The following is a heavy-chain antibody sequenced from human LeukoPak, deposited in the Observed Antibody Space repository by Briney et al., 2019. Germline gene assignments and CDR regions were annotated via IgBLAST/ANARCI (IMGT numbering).Heavy chain of an antibody. V-gene: IGHV4-30-2*01. CDR2: IYLSGST. J-gene: IGHJ3*02. Sequence: SQTLSLTCAVSGGSISSGGYSWSWIRPPPGKGLEWIWYIYLSGSTYYNPSLKSRVTISVDKSKNQFSLKLSPVTGADTAVYYCAVGGVYLRGGAEAFDIWGQGTMATVSS. CDR3: AVGGVYLRGGAEAFDI. D-gene: IGHD3-10*01. CDR1: GGSISSGGYS.